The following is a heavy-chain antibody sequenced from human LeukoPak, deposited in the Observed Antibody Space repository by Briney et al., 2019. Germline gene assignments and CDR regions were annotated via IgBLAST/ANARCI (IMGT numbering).Heavy chain of an antibody. Sequence: GASVKVSCKASGYTFTNFGFNWVRQAPGQGLEWMGWISAYNDNTDYAQKFQGRVTMTTATSTSTAYMELRSLRSDDTAVYYCARELWRAVAGFDYWGQGTLVTVSS. D-gene: IGHD6-19*01. V-gene: IGHV1-18*01. CDR1: GYTFTNFG. CDR2: ISAYNDNT. CDR3: ARELWRAVAGFDY. J-gene: IGHJ4*02.